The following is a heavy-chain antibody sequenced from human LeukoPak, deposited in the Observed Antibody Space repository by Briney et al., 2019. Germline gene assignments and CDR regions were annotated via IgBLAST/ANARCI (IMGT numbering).Heavy chain of an antibody. Sequence: PSETLSLTCTVSGGSVTSGTYDWNWIRQPPGKALEWIGRIYSSGDTNYNASLKSRLSISLDTSKNQFSPNLHSVTAADTAVYYCARQFAYWGLGTLVTVSS. CDR3: ARQFAY. J-gene: IGHJ4*02. V-gene: IGHV4-61*01. CDR1: GGSVTSGTYD. CDR2: IYSSGDT.